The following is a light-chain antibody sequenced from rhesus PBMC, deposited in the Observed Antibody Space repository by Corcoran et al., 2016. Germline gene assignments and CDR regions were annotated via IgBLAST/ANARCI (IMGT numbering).Light chain of an antibody. CDR1: QAISSY. J-gene: IGKJ4*01. CDR3: QQYNSLPLT. V-gene: IGKV1-25*01. CDR2: LAS. Sequence: DIQMTQSPSSVSASVGDRVTITCRASQAISSYLAWYQQKPGKAPKLLIYLASTLESGVPSRFSGRGSGTEFTLTISSLQPEDFTTYYCQQYNSLPLTFGGGTKVEIK.